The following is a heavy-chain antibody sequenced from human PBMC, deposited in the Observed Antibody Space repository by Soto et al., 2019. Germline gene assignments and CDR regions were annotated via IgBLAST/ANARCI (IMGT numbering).Heavy chain of an antibody. CDR3: AREGYSGYDYYYYYGMDV. Sequence: SETLSLTCTVSGGSISSYYWSWIRQPAGKGLEWIGRIYTSGSTNYNPSLKSRVTMSVDTSKNQFSLRLSSVTAADTAVYYCAREGYSGYDYYYYYGMDVWGQGTTVTVSS. J-gene: IGHJ6*02. CDR2: IYTSGST. V-gene: IGHV4-4*07. CDR1: GGSISSYY. D-gene: IGHD5-12*01.